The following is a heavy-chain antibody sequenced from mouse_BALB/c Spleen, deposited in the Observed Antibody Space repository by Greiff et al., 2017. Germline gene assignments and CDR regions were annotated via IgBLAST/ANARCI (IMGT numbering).Heavy chain of an antibody. J-gene: IGHJ2*01. CDR3: ARKGITTGVADY. CDR1: GFSLSSYS. Sequence: QVQLKQSGPGLVAPSQSLSITCTVSGFSLSSYSVHWVRQPPGKGLEWLGMIWGGGSTDYNSALKSRLSISKYNSTSQVFLKMNSLQTYDTAMYYCARKGITTGVADYGGQGTTLTVSS. CDR2: IWGGGST. V-gene: IGHV2-6-4*01. D-gene: IGHD1-1*01.